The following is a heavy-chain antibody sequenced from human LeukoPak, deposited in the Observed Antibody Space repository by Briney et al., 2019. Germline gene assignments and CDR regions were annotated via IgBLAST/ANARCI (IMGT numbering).Heavy chain of an antibody. CDR2: INHSGST. J-gene: IGHJ6*02. D-gene: IGHD2-15*01. V-gene: IGHV4-34*01. CDR1: GGSFSGYY. Sequence: SETLSLTCAVYGGSFSGYYWSWIRQPPGKGLEWIGEINHSGSTNYNPSLKSRVTISVDTSKNQFSLKLSSVTAADTAVYYCARRIGYCSGGSCYGMDVWGQGTTVTVSS. CDR3: ARRIGYCSGGSCYGMDV.